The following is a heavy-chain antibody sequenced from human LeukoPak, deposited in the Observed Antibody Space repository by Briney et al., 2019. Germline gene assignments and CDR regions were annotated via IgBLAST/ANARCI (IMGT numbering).Heavy chain of an antibody. CDR2: ISAYNGNT. Sequence: ASVKVSCKASGYTFTSYGISWVRQAPGQGLEWMGWISAYNGNTNYAQKLQGRVTMTTDTSTSTAYMEMRSLRADDTARYYCARSPETYCSSTSCYFSYYYYYLDVWGKGTTVTVSS. D-gene: IGHD2-2*01. V-gene: IGHV1-18*01. CDR3: ARSPETYCSSTSCYFSYYYYYLDV. CDR1: GYTFTSYG. J-gene: IGHJ6*03.